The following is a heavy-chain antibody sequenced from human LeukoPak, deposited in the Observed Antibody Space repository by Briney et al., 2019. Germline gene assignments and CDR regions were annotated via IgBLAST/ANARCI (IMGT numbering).Heavy chain of an antibody. CDR3: AREPQAMVRGTYDY. CDR1: GFTFSSYS. Sequence: GGSLRLSCAASGFTFSSYSMNWVRQAPGKGLEWVSSISSSSSYIYYADSVKGRFTISRDNAKKSLYLQMNSLRAEDTAVYYCAREPQAMVRGTYDYWGQGTLVTVSS. D-gene: IGHD3-10*01. J-gene: IGHJ4*02. V-gene: IGHV3-21*01. CDR2: ISSSSSYI.